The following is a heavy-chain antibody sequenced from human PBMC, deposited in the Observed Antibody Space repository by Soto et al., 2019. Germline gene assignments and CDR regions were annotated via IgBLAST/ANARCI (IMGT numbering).Heavy chain of an antibody. J-gene: IGHJ4*02. CDR1: GFTFSSYA. CDR3: AKVQPNRITMIVVVITSFDY. CDR2: ISGSGGST. D-gene: IGHD3-22*01. V-gene: IGHV3-23*01. Sequence: LRLSCAASGFTFSSYAMSWVRQAPGKGLEWVSAISGSGGSTYYADSVKGRFTISRDNSKNTLYLQMNSLRAEDTAVYYCAKVQPNRITMIVVVITSFDYWGQGTLVTVSS.